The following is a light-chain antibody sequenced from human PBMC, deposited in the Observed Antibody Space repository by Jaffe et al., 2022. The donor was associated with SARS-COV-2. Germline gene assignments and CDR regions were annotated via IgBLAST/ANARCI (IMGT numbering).Light chain of an antibody. CDR3: QQYYTSPLT. V-gene: IGKV4-1*01. J-gene: IGKJ4*01. CDR1: QSVFYRSTNKTY. CDR2: WAS. Sequence: DIVMTQFPDSLAVSRGERATINCRSSQSVFYRSTNKTYLAWYQQKPGQSPKMLFYWASTRQSGVPDRFSGSGSGTDFTLTINNLQAEDVAVYYCQQYYTSPLTFGGGTKVEIK.